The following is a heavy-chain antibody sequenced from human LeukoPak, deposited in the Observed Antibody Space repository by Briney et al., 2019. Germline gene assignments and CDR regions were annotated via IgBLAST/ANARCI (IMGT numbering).Heavy chain of an antibody. J-gene: IGHJ6*03. D-gene: IGHD3-10*01. CDR1: GFIFSNYS. CDR2: ISSSGSFL. Sequence: GGSLRLSCAVSGFIFSNYSMTWVRQAPGKGLEWVSSISSSGSFLSYAGSVKGRSTISRDNAKNSLYLQMNSLRAEDTAVYYCARAPRGLWFGEFAGYMDVWGKGTTVTVSS. CDR3: ARAPRGLWFGEFAGYMDV. V-gene: IGHV3-21*01.